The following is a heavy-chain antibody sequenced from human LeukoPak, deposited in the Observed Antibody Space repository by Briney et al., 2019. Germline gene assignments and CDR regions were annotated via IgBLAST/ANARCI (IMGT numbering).Heavy chain of an antibody. CDR3: AKDVRNTGWYKEN. CDR1: GFTFSSYA. Sequence: PGGSLRLSCVASGFTFSSYAMSWVRQAPGKGLEWVSGLTGSGHTAYYADSVKGRFTISRDNSQNTLYLQMNILRVEDTAVYFCAKDVRNTGWYKENWGRGTLVTVSS. V-gene: IGHV3-23*01. CDR2: LTGSGHTA. D-gene: IGHD6-19*01. J-gene: IGHJ4*02.